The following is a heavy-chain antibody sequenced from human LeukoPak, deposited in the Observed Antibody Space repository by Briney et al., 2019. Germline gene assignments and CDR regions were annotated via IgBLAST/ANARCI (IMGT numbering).Heavy chain of an antibody. J-gene: IGHJ4*02. CDR1: GYTFTGYY. D-gene: IGHD6-19*01. CDR3: ARAHITVPGRTIDY. Sequence: ASVKVSCKASGYTFTGYYMHWVRQAPGQGLEWMGWINPNSGGTNYAQKFQGRVTMTRDTSISTAYMELSRLRSDDTAVYYCARAHITVPGRTIDYWGQGTPVTVSS. CDR2: INPNSGGT. V-gene: IGHV1-2*02.